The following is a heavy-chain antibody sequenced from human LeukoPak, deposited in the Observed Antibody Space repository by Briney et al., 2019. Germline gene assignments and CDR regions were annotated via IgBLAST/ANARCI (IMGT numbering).Heavy chain of an antibody. CDR1: GFTFSSYG. CDR2: IRYDGSYK. CDR3: ARALTYCGGDCYSDY. D-gene: IGHD2-21*02. Sequence: GGSLRLSCVASGFTFSSYGIHWVRQAPGKGLEWVTFIRYDGSYKHYADSVKGRFTISRDNAKNSLYLQMNSLRAEDTAVYYCARALTYCGGDCYSDYWGQGTLVTVSS. V-gene: IGHV3-30*02. J-gene: IGHJ4*02.